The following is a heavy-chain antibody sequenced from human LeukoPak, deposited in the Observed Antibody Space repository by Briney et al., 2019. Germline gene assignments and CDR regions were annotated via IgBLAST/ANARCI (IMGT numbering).Heavy chain of an antibody. CDR1: GYIFTNYW. CDR3: ARPASDYGGYYYFDY. D-gene: IGHD4-17*01. Sequence: GESLKISCKGSGYIFTNYWIGWVRQMPGKGLEWMGIIYPGDSDTRYSPSFQGQVTISADKSSSTAYLQWSSLKASDTAMYYCARPASDYGGYYYFDYWGQGTLVTVSS. V-gene: IGHV5-51*01. J-gene: IGHJ4*02. CDR2: IYPGDSDT.